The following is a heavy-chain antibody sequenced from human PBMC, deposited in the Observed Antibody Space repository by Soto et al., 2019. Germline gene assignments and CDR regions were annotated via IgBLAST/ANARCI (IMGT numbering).Heavy chain of an antibody. CDR1: GGSFSGYY. CDR2: INHSGGT. V-gene: IGHV4-34*01. CDR3: ARVPRPGFCDTRRLERSCRAWFDP. J-gene: IGHJ5*02. Sequence: QVQLQQWGAGLLKPSETLSLTCAVYGGSFSGYYWSWIRQPPGKGLEWIGEINHSGGTNYNPSLKSRVTISVDTSKNQFSLKLSSVTAADTAVYYCARVPRPGFCDTRRLERSCRAWFDPWGQGTLVTVSS. D-gene: IGHD1-1*01.